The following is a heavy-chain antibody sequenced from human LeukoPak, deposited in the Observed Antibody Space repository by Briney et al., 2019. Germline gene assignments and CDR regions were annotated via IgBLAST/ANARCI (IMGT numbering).Heavy chain of an antibody. J-gene: IGHJ4*02. D-gene: IGHD4-23*01. CDR2: IYYSGST. CDR1: GGSISSYY. V-gene: IGHV4-59*01. Sequence: SETLSLTCTVSGGSISSYYWSWIRQPPGKGLEWIGYIYYSGSTNYNPSLKSRVTISLDTSKNQFFLKLSSVSAADTAVYYCARHFYGGNLDFGYWGQGTLVTVSS. CDR3: ARHFYGGNLDFGY.